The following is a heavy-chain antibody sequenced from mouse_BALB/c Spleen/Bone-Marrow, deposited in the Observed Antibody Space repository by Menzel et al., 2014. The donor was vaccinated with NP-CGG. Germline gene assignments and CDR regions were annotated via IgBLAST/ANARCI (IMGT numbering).Heavy chain of an antibody. J-gene: IGHJ3*01. D-gene: IGHD2-4*01. CDR1: GYTFTSYY. CDR3: ARWGITLAY. CDR2: INPSNGGT. V-gene: IGHV1S81*02. Sequence: VHLVESGAELVKPGASVKLSCKASGYTFTSYYMYWVKQRPGQGLEWIGEINPSNGGTNFNEKFKSKATLTVDKSSSTAYMQLSSLTSEDSAVYYCARWGITLAYWGQGTLVTVSA.